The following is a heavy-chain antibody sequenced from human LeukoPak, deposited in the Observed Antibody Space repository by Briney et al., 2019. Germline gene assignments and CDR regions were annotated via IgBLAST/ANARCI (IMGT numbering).Heavy chain of an antibody. CDR2: ISTSSSYI. V-gene: IGHV3-21*01. J-gene: IGHJ4*02. CDR1: GFTFSIYS. CDR3: AIVGATLANDY. D-gene: IGHD1-26*01. Sequence: GGSLRLSCVASGFTFSIYSMNWVRQAPGKGLEWVSSISTSSSYIYYADSVTGRFTISRDNAKNSLYLQMNSLRAEDTAVYYCAIVGATLANDYWGQGTLVTVSS.